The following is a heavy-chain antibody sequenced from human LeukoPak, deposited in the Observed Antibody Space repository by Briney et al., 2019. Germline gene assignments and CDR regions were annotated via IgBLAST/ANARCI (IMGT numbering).Heavy chain of an antibody. V-gene: IGHV4-34*01. CDR2: INHSGSS. CDR3: AREDYGDYVGSGVYVY. D-gene: IGHD4-17*01. Sequence: PSETLSLTCAVYGGSFSGYYWSWIRQPPGKGLEWMGEINHSGSSNYNPSLKSRVTISVDTAKNQFSLKLSSVTAADTAVYYCAREDYGDYVGSGVYVYWGQGTLVTVSS. J-gene: IGHJ4*02. CDR1: GGSFSGYY.